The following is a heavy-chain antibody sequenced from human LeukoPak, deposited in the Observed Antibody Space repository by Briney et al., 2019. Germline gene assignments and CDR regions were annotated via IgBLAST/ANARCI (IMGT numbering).Heavy chain of an antibody. Sequence: PGGSLRLSCAASGFTFSTFAMIWVRQPPGKGLEWVSSIFPSGGEIHYADSVRGRFTISRDNSKSTLSLQMNSLRAEDTAIYYCAKDHANTPVVTNWGQGILVSVSS. CDR1: GFTFSTFA. D-gene: IGHD2-21*02. CDR3: AKDHANTPVVTN. CDR2: IFPSGGEI. J-gene: IGHJ4*02. V-gene: IGHV3-23*01.